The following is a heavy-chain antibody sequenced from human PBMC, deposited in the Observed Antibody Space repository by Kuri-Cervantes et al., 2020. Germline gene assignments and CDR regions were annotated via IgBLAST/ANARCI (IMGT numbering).Heavy chain of an antibody. CDR3: AKMRSGYGDYANAFDI. D-gene: IGHD4-17*01. V-gene: IGHV3-66*01. J-gene: IGHJ3*02. CDR1: GFTVSSNY. CDR2: IYSGGST. Sequence: GGSLRLSCAASGFTVSSNYMSWVRQAPGEGLEWVSVIYSGGSTYYADSVKGRFTISRDNSKNTLYLQMNSLRAEDTAVYYCAKMRSGYGDYANAFDIWGQGTMVTVSS.